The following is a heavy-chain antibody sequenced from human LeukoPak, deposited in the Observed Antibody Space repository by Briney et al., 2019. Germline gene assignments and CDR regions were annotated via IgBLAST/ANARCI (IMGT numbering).Heavy chain of an antibody. J-gene: IGHJ4*02. CDR3: ARGPKAVAGTQASY. CDR1: GFTFSSYG. D-gene: IGHD6-19*01. V-gene: IGHV3-33*01. CDR2: IWYDGSNK. Sequence: GGSLRLSCAASGFTFSSYGMHWVRQAPGKGLEWVAVIWYDGSNKYYADSVKGRFTISRDNSKNTLYLQMNSLRAEDTAVYYCARGPKAVAGTQASYWGQGTLVTVSS.